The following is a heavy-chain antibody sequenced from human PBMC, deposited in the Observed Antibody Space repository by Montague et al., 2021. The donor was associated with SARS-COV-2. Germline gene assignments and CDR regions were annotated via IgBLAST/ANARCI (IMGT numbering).Heavy chain of an antibody. J-gene: IGHJ4*02. V-gene: IGHV3-48*03. CDR3: ARGRGYDWN. D-gene: IGHD5-12*01. CDR1: GFTFSSYE. CDR2: ISSSGSII. Sequence: SLRLSCAASGFTFSSYEMNWVRQAPGKGLEWVSYISSSGSIIYYGDSVKGRFTISRDNAKNSLYLQMNSLRAEDTAVYYFARGRGYDWNWGQGTLVTVSS.